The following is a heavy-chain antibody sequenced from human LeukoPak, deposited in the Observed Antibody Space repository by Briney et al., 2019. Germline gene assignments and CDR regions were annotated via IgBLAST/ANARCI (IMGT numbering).Heavy chain of an antibody. CDR1: GFTFSSAW. V-gene: IGHV3-15*01. Sequence: GGSLRLSCTTSGFTFSSAWLNWVRLAPGKGLEWVGRIKSKTDGGTTDYAAPVKGRVTISRDDSKSAVYLQMNSLKTEDTALYYCTRDSGTYNWFDPWGQGTLVTVSS. J-gene: IGHJ5*02. CDR3: TRDSGTYNWFDP. CDR2: IKSKTDGGTT. D-gene: IGHD1-26*01.